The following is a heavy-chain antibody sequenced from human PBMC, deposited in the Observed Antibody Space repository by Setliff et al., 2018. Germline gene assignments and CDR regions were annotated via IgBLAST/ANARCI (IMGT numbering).Heavy chain of an antibody. D-gene: IGHD2-2*01. CDR2: IKSDGSNT. J-gene: IGHJ4*02. CDR3: ARGGCSATSCLDY. CDR1: GLRFSDAW. V-gene: IGHV3-74*01. Sequence: PGGSLRLSCAVSGLRFSDAWVSWVRQAPGKGLEWVSYIKSDGSNTHYADSVEGRFTISRDNAKNTLYLQMNSLRAEDTAVYYCARGGCSATSCLDYWGQGILVTVSS.